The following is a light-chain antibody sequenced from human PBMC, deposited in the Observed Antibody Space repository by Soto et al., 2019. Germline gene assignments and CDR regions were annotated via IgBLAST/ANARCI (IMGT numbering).Light chain of an antibody. CDR3: SSYTSSSTWV. V-gene: IGLV2-14*01. CDR2: AVN. Sequence: QSALTQPASVSGSPGQSITISCTGTSSDVGGYKYVSWYQHHPGQAPKLMIHAVNSRPSGVSTRFSGPKSGNTASLTISGLQPEDEADYYCSSYTSSSTWVFGGGTQLTVL. J-gene: IGLJ3*02. CDR1: SSDVGGYKY.